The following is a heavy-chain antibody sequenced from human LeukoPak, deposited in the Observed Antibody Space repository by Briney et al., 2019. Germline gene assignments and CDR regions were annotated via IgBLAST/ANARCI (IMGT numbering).Heavy chain of an antibody. CDR2: ISDRGGST. V-gene: IGHV3-23*01. J-gene: IGHJ4*02. D-gene: IGHD3-10*01. CDR1: GITLSNYG. CDR3: AKRGVVIRAVIIVGFHKEAYYFDY. Sequence: GGSLRLSCAVSGITLSNYGMSWVRQAPGKGLEWVAGISDRGGSTNYADSVKGRFTISRDNPRNTLYLQMNSLRAEDTAVYFCAKRGVVIRAVIIVGFHKEAYYFDYWGQGALVTVSS.